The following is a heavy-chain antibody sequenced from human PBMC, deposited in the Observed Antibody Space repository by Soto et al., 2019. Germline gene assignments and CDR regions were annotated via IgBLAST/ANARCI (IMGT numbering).Heavy chain of an antibody. Sequence: PSETLSLTCTVSGGSISSGGYYWSWIRQHPGKGLEWIGYIYYSGSTNYNPSLKSRVTISVDTSKNQFSLKLSSVTAADTAVYYCARDSSGRIQLWSDYYYYGIDVWGQGTTVTVSS. V-gene: IGHV4-31*03. D-gene: IGHD5-18*01. CDR1: GGSISSGGYY. CDR2: IYYSGST. CDR3: ARDSSGRIQLWSDYYYYGIDV. J-gene: IGHJ6*02.